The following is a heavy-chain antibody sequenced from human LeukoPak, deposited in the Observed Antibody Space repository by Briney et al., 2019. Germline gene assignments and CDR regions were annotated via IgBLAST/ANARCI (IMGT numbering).Heavy chain of an antibody. V-gene: IGHV3-23*01. Sequence: PGGSLRLSCAASGFPFSSYAMSWVRNAPGKGLEWVSAISGSGGSTYYADSVKGRFTISRDNSKNTLYLQMNSLRAEDTAVYYCARRISSSWYGMDVWGQGTTVTVSS. J-gene: IGHJ6*02. CDR1: GFPFSSYA. D-gene: IGHD6-13*01. CDR2: ISGSGGST. CDR3: ARRISSSWYGMDV.